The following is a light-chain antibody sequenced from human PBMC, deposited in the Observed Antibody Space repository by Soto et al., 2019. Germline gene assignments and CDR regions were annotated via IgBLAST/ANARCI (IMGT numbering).Light chain of an antibody. J-gene: IGKJ3*01. CDR3: QQLGSSPGFT. CDR1: QSINSRY. CDR2: GAS. V-gene: IGKV3-20*01. Sequence: EIVLTQSPGTLSLSPGERATLSCRASQSINSRYLAWYQQKPGQAPRLLIYGASSRAAGSPDRFSGSGSGTEFPLIISRLEPEDFAVYYCQQLGSSPGFTFGPGTKVDIK.